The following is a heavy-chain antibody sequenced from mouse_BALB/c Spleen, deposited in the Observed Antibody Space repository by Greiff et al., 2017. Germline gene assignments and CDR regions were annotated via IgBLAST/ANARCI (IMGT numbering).Heavy chain of an antibody. D-gene: IGHD2-3*01. CDR2: IWGGGST. CDR1: GFTFTDYY. CDR3: AKHRDGYSFAY. V-gene: IGHV2-6-5*01. J-gene: IGHJ3*01. Sequence: VKLVESGGGLVQPGGSLRLSCATSGFTFTDYYMSWVRQPPGKGLEWLGVIWGGGSTYYNSALKSRLSISKDNSKSQVFLKMNSLQTDDTAMYYCAKHRDGYSFAYWGQGTLVTVSA.